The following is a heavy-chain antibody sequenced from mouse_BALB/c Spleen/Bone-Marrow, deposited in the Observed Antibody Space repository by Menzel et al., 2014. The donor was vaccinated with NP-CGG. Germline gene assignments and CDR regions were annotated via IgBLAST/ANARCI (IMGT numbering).Heavy chain of an antibody. V-gene: IGHV1S41*01. CDR3: ARFPIYYGNYGAMDY. CDR1: GYTLTSYW. Sequence: DLVKPGASVKLSCKASGYTLTSYWINWIKQRPGQGLEWIGRIAPGSGSTYYNEMFKGKATLTVDTSSSTAYIQLSSLSSEDSAVYFCARFPIYYGNYGAMDYWGQGPSVTVSS. J-gene: IGHJ4*01. D-gene: IGHD2-1*01. CDR2: IAPGSGST.